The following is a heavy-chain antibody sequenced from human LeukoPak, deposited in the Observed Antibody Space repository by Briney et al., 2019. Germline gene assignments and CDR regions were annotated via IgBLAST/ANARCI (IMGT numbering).Heavy chain of an antibody. D-gene: IGHD4-17*01. CDR3: ARDVGDYGESNWFDP. CDR1: GGSVSSGSYY. J-gene: IGHJ5*02. Sequence: PSETLSLTCTVSGGSVSSGSYYWSWIRQPPGKGLEWIGYIYYSGSTNYNPSLKSRVTISVDTSKNQFSLKLSSVTAADTAVYYCARDVGDYGESNWFDPWAQGTLVTVSS. CDR2: IYYSGST. V-gene: IGHV4-61*01.